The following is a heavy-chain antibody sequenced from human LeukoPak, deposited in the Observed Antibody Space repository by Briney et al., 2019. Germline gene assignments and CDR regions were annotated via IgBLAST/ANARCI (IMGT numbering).Heavy chain of an antibody. CDR1: GFTFSSYE. V-gene: IGHV3-48*03. D-gene: IGHD4-17*01. CDR2: ISSSGSTI. CDR3: ARVPRRRSGDYATLEDY. Sequence: GGSLRLSCAASGFTFSSYEMNWVRQAPGKGLEWVSYISSSGSTIYYADSVKGRFTISRDNAKNSLYLQMNSLRAEDTAVYYCARVPRRRSGDYATLEDYRGQGTLVTVSS. J-gene: IGHJ4*02.